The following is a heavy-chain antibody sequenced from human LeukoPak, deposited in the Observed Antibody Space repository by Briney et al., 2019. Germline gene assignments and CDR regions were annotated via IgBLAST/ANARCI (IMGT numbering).Heavy chain of an antibody. Sequence: PGGSLRLSCAASGFTFSSYSMNWVRQAPGKGLEWVSSISESGDATYYAEFVKGRFTISRDKSKSTVDLQVNGLRAEDTAVYFCGKGLVTAIDYWGQGTLVSVSS. CDR1: GFTFSSYS. CDR3: GKGLVTAIDY. CDR2: ISESGDAT. J-gene: IGHJ4*02. V-gene: IGHV3-23*01. D-gene: IGHD2-21*02.